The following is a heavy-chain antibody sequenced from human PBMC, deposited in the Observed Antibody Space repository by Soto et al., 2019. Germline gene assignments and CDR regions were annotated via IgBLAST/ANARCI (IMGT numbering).Heavy chain of an antibody. Sequence: GASVKVSCKASGYTFTSYGISWVRQAPGQGLEWMGWISAYNGNTNYAQKLQGRVTMTTDTSTSTAYMELRSLRSDDTAVYYCARDLQYYDSSGYPRVSFDFWGQGTLVTVSS. V-gene: IGHV1-18*01. J-gene: IGHJ4*02. CDR2: ISAYNGNT. CDR1: GYTFTSYG. D-gene: IGHD3-22*01. CDR3: ARDLQYYDSSGYPRVSFDF.